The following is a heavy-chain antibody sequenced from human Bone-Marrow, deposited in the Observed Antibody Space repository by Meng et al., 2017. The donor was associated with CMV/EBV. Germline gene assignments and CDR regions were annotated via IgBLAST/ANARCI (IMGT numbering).Heavy chain of an antibody. CDR3: ARDPIPLAAADHNWFDP. D-gene: IGHD6-13*01. V-gene: IGHV3-30-3*01. CDR2: ISYDGSNK. J-gene: IGHJ5*02. CDR1: FTCSSYA. Sequence: FTCSSYAMHWVRQAPGKGLEWVAVISYDGSNKYYADSVKGRFTISRDNSKNTLYLQMNSLRAEDTAVYYCARDPIPLAAADHNWFDPWGQGTLVTVSS.